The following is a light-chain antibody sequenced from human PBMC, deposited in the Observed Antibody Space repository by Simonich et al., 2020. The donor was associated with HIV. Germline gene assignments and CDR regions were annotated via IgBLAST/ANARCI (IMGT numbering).Light chain of an antibody. CDR2: YVS. V-gene: IGKV6-21*01. Sequence: ELVLTQSPEFQSVTPKDKVTITCRASQSIGSSLHRYQQKPDQSPKLRIKYVSQSFSGVPSRFSGSGSGTDFTLTINSLEAEDAATYYCQQSSSLPYTFGQGTKLEIK. CDR3: QQSSSLPYT. CDR1: QSIGSS. J-gene: IGKJ2*01.